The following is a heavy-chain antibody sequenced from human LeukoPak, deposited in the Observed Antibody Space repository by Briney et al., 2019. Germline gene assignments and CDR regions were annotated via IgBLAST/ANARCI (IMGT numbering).Heavy chain of an antibody. Sequence: SETLSLTCTVSGGSISSGGYYWSWIRQPPGKGLEWIGYIYHSGSTYYNPSLKSRVTISVDRSKNQFSLKLSSVTAADTAVYYCARVDCSSTSCYLDYWGQGTLVTVSS. J-gene: IGHJ4*02. CDR2: IYHSGST. CDR1: GGSISSGGYY. V-gene: IGHV4-30-2*01. CDR3: ARVDCSSTSCYLDY. D-gene: IGHD2-2*01.